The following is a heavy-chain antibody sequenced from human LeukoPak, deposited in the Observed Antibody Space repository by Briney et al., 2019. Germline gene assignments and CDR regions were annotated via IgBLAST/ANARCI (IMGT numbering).Heavy chain of an antibody. CDR1: GGSISSYY. J-gene: IGHJ6*02. D-gene: IGHD1-26*01. CDR2: IYYSGST. V-gene: IGHV4-59*01. CDR3: ARDMTSGYYYGMDV. Sequence: SETLSLTCTVSGGSISSYYWSWIRQPPGKRLEWIGYIYYSGSTNYNPSLKSRVTISVDTSKNQFSLKLSSVTAADTAVYYCARDMTSGYYYGMDVWGQGTTVTVSS.